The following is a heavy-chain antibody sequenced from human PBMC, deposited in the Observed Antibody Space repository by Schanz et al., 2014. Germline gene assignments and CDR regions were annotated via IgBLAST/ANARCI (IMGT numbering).Heavy chain of an antibody. J-gene: IGHJ4*02. CDR2: INSDGTTT. D-gene: IGHD1-7*01. CDR3: AMGGYQLHH. V-gene: IGHV3-74*02. Sequence: VQLVESGGGLVKPGGSLRLSCAASGLTFSTYWMHWVRQAPGKGLVWVSHINSDGTTTTYADSVKGRFTISRDNAENTLYLQMNSLRVEDTAVYYCAMGGYQLHHWGQGTLVTVSS. CDR1: GLTFSTYW.